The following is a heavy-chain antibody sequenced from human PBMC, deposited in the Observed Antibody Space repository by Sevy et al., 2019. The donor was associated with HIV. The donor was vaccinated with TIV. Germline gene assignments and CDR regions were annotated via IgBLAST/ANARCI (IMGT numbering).Heavy chain of an antibody. Sequence: SETLSLTCSVSGGPISSYDWSWIRQPPGKRLEWIGYIHYSGSTNYNPALNSRLTISVDTTKNQFSLRLTSVTAADTAVYYCARAPPVRSGDDSLNWFDPWGQGILVTVSS. CDR1: GGPISSYD. J-gene: IGHJ5*02. D-gene: IGHD5-12*01. CDR3: ARAPPVRSGDDSLNWFDP. CDR2: IHYSGST. V-gene: IGHV4-59*01.